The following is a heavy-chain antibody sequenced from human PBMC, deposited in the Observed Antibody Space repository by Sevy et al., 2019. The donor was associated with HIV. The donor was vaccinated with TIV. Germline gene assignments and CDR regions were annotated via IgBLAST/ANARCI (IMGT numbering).Heavy chain of an antibody. J-gene: IGHJ1*01. Sequence: ASVKVSCKASGYTFTSYYMHWVRQAPGQGLEWMGIINPSGGSTSYAQKFQGRVTMTRDTSTSTVYMELSSLRSEDTAVYYCARDQKKSSPVRYCSGGSCSGLWGYFQHWGQGTLVTVSS. CDR3: ARDQKKSSPVRYCSGGSCSGLWGYFQH. CDR2: INPSGGST. CDR1: GYTFTSYY. D-gene: IGHD2-15*01. V-gene: IGHV1-46*01.